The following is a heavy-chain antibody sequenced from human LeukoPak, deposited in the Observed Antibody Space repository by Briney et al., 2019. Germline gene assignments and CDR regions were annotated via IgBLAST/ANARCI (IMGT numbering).Heavy chain of an antibody. V-gene: IGHV1-2*02. CDR3: ARHRIAVAASLRIAFDI. CDR2: ISPNSGGT. J-gene: IGHJ3*02. D-gene: IGHD6-19*01. CDR1: GYTFTGYY. Sequence: GASVKVSCKASGYTFTGYYMHWVRQAPGQGLEWMGWISPNSGGTNYAQKFQGRVTMTRDTSISTAYMELSRLRSDDTAVYYCARHRIAVAASLRIAFDIWGQGTMVTVSS.